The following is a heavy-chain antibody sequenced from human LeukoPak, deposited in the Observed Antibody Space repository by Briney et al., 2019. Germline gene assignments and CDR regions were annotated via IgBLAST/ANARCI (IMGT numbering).Heavy chain of an antibody. CDR1: GFTFSSYW. V-gene: IGHV3-7*01. Sequence: GGSLRLSCVASGFTFSSYWMTWVRQAPGRGLEWVASINQDGSQIHYVDSVKGRFTISRDNAKNSLYLEMSSLRAEDTAEYYCARLFGEVTIYDYWGQGTLVTVSS. CDR2: INQDGSQI. D-gene: IGHD3-10*01. J-gene: IGHJ4*02. CDR3: ARLFGEVTIYDY.